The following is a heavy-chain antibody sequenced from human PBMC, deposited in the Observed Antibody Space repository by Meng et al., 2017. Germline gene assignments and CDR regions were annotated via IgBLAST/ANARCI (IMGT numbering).Heavy chain of an antibody. CDR2: IYYSGST. CDR1: GGSISSYY. CDR3: ARIWGVRKEKYFQH. V-gene: IGHV4-59*01. Sequence: SETLSLTCTVSGGSISSYYWSWIRQPPGKGLEWIGYIYYSGSTNYNPSLKSRVTISVDTSKNQFPLKLSSVTAADTAVYYCARIWGVRKEKYFQHWGQGTLVTVSS. J-gene: IGHJ1*01. D-gene: IGHD3-10*02.